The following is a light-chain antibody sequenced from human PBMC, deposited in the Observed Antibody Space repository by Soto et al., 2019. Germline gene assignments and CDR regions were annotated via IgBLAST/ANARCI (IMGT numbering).Light chain of an antibody. CDR1: QGIRID. J-gene: IGKJ1*01. Sequence: IQLTQSPSFLSASVGNRVTITCRASQGIRIDLGWYKQKPGKAPKLLIYAASTLQTGVPSRFSGSASGTDFTLTISSLKSEDFAVYYCQQYNDRPTFGQGTQVDIK. CDR3: QQYNDRPT. CDR2: AAS. V-gene: IGKV1-6*01.